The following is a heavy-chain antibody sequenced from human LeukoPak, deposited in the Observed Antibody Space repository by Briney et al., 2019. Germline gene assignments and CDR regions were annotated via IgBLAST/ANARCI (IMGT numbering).Heavy chain of an antibody. Sequence: PGGSLRLSCAASGFAFSSYWMSWVRQAPGKGPEWVANIKQDGSEKYYVDSVKGRFTISRDNAKNSLYLQMNSLRAEDTAVYYCARDYYDSSGYYYAGEIFDYWGQGTLVTVSS. CDR3: ARDYYDSSGYYYAGEIFDY. V-gene: IGHV3-7*01. D-gene: IGHD3-22*01. CDR2: IKQDGSEK. J-gene: IGHJ4*02. CDR1: GFAFSSYW.